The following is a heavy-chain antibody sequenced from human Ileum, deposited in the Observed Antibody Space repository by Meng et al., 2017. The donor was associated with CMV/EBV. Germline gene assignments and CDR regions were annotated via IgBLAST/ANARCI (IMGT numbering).Heavy chain of an antibody. V-gene: IGHV3-72*01. Sequence: CAASGLTFSDLYMGWVRQAPGKGLEWIGRIRSKAARYTTEYAASVKGRFTISRDDSKNSLYLQMNSLKTEDTAVCYCARTTAGTADYWGQGTLVTVSS. CDR2: IRSKAARYTT. CDR1: GLTFSDLY. J-gene: IGHJ4*02. D-gene: IGHD6-13*01. CDR3: ARTTAGTADY.